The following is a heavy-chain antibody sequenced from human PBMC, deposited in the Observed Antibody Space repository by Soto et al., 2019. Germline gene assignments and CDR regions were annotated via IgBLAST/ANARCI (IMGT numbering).Heavy chain of an antibody. V-gene: IGHV1-18*01. CDR3: ARVLITIFGVVKSVDY. J-gene: IGHJ4*02. D-gene: IGHD3-3*01. CDR2: ISAYNGNT. CDR1: GYTFTSYG. Sequence: ASVKVSCKASGYTFTSYGISWVRQAPGQGLEWMGWISAYNGNTNYAQKLQGRVTMTTDTSTSTAYMELRSLRSDDTAVYYCARVLITIFGVVKSVDYWGQGTLVTVSS.